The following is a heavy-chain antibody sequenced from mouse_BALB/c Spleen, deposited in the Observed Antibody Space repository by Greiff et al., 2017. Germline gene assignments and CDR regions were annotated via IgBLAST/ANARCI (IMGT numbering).Heavy chain of an antibody. CDR1: GYTFTSYT. CDR3: AGGDGYYKAWFAY. D-gene: IGHD2-3*01. Sequence: QVQLKQSGAELARPGASVKMSCKASGYTFTSYTMHWVKQRPGQGLEWIGYINPSSGYTNYNQKFKDKATLTADKSSSTAYMQLSSLTSEDSAVYYCAGGDGYYKAWFAYWGQGTLVTVSA. CDR2: INPSSGYT. V-gene: IGHV1-4*01. J-gene: IGHJ3*01.